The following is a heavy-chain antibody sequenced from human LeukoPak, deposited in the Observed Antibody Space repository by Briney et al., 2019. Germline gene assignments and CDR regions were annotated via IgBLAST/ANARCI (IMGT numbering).Heavy chain of an antibody. J-gene: IGHJ4*02. CDR1: GFTFNTYW. CDR2: TRNRANSYTT. V-gene: IGHV3-72*01. Sequence: GGSLRLSCEAPGFTFNTYWMSWVRQAPGKGLEWVGRTRNRANSYTTEYAASVKGRFTISRDDSKNSLYLQMNSLKTEDTAVYYCTRRASSYQLDYWGQGTLVTVSS. CDR3: TRRASSYQLDY. D-gene: IGHD6-13*01.